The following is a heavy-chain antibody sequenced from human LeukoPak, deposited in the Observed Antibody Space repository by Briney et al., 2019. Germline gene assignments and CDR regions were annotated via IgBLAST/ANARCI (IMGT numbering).Heavy chain of an antibody. CDR3: ASHEKRIAARRHPTGYGMDV. CDR2: IKEDGSER. CDR1: AFIFSGHW. V-gene: IGHV3-7*03. D-gene: IGHD6-6*01. J-gene: IGHJ6*02. Sequence: GGSLRLSCEGSAFIFSGHWMNWVRQTSGKGLEWVASIKEDGSERQYVDSVKGRFSISRDNTKGSLFLQLNSLRAEDTAVYYCASHEKRIAARRHPTGYGMDVWGQGTTVTVSS.